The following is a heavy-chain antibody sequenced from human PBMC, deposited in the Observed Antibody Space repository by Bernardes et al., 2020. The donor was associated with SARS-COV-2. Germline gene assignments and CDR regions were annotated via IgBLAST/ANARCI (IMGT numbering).Heavy chain of an antibody. CDR1: GFSLSTSGVG. CDR2: IYWDDDK. V-gene: IGHV2-5*02. CDR3: AHSPLTMVRGVIITEAYYFDY. Sequence: SGPTLVKPTQTLTLTCTFSGFSLSTSGVGVGWIRQPPGQALEWLALIYWDDDKRYSPSLKSSLTITKDTSKNQVVLTMTNMDPVDTATYYCAHSPLTMVRGVIITEAYYFDYWGQGTLVTVSS. J-gene: IGHJ4*02. D-gene: IGHD3-10*01.